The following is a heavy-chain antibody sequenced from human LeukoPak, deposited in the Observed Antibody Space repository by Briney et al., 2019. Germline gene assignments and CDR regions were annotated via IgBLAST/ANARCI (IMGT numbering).Heavy chain of an antibody. Sequence: GESLRLSCAASGFTFGSYAMSWVRQAPGEGLEWVSAISVSGDNTYYADSVKGRFTVSRDNAENSLYLQMNSLRAEDTAVYYCARDKTEQWLVLEAFDIWGEGTVVTVSS. D-gene: IGHD6-19*01. V-gene: IGHV3-23*01. CDR1: GFTFGSYA. CDR2: ISVSGDNT. J-gene: IGHJ3*02. CDR3: ARDKTEQWLVLEAFDI.